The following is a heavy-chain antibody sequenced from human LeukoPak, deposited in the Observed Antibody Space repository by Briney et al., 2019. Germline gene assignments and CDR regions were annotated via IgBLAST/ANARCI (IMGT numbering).Heavy chain of an antibody. CDR2: IYYSGST. V-gene: IGHV4-39*01. CDR3: VRGGSYLV. Sequence: PSETLSLTCTVSGGSISSSSYYWGWIRQPPGKGLEWIGSIYYSGSTYYNPSLKSRVTISVDTSKNQFSLKLSSVTAADTAVYYCVRGGSYLVWGQGTLVTVSS. CDR1: GGSISSSSYY. J-gene: IGHJ4*02. D-gene: IGHD1-26*01.